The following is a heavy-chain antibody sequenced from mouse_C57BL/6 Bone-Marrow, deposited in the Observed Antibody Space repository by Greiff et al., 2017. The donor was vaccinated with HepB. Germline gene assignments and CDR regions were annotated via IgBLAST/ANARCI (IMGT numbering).Heavy chain of an antibody. CDR1: GFTFSDYY. CDR2: INYDGSST. V-gene: IGHV5-16*01. Sequence: DVHLVESEGGLVQPGSSMKLSCTASGFTFSDYYMAWVRQVPEKGLEWVANINYDGSSTYYLDSLKSRFIISRDNAKNILYLQMSSLKSEDTATYYCARANWDYYYAMDYWGQGTSVTVSS. D-gene: IGHD4-1*01. CDR3: ARANWDYYYAMDY. J-gene: IGHJ4*01.